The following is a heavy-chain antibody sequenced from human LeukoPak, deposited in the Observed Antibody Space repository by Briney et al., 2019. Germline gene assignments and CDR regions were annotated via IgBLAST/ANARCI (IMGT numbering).Heavy chain of an antibody. Sequence: GGSLRLSCAASGFALSSHRMTWVRQVPGRGPEWVANVNRDGRETYYLDSVKGRFTISKDNAKNSLYLQMNSLRAEDTALYHCARNNGMDVWGQGTTVIVSS. CDR3: ARNNGMDV. J-gene: IGHJ6*02. CDR2: VNRDGRET. V-gene: IGHV3-7*03. CDR1: GFALSSHR.